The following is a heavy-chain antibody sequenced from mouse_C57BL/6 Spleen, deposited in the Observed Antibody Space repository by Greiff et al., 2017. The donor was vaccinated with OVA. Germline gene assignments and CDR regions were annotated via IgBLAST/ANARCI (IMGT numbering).Heavy chain of an antibody. CDR1: GYAFSSYW. V-gene: IGHV1-80*01. Sequence: VQLQQSGAELVKPGASVKISCKASGYAFSSYWMNWVKQRPGQGLEWIGQIYPGDGDTNYNGKFKGKATLTADKSSSTAYMQLSSLTSEDSAVYDCARRGDYDDGDFEYWGKGTTLTVSS. CDR2: IYPGDGDT. CDR3: ARRGDYDDGDFEY. J-gene: IGHJ2*01. D-gene: IGHD2-4*01.